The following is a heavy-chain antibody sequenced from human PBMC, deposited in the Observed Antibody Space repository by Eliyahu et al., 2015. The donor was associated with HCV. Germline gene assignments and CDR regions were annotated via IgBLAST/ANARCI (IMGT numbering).Heavy chain of an antibody. CDR2: IYYSGST. J-gene: IGHJ5*02. Sequence: QVQLQESGPGLVKPSETLSLTCTVSGGSISSYYWSWIRQPPGKGLEWIGYIYYSGSTNYNPPLKSRVTISVDTSKNQFSLKLSSVTAADTAVYYCAGSGGSSSSSFPLGQGTLVTVSS. CDR3: AGSGGSSSSSFP. CDR1: GGSISSYY. D-gene: IGHD6-6*01. V-gene: IGHV4-59*01.